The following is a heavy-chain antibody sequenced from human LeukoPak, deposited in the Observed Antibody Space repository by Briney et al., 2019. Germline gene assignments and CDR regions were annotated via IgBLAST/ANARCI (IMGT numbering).Heavy chain of an antibody. CDR1: GFTFSSYA. V-gene: IGHV3-23*01. CDR3: AKDPGTYCGGACYVDS. CDR2: ISGTGGST. J-gene: IGHJ4*02. Sequence: GGSLRLSCAASGFTFSSYAMSWVRQAPGKGLEWVSGISGTGGSTYYADSVKGRFTISRDNSKNTLSLQMNSLRAEDTAVYYCAKDPGTYCGGACYVDSGGQGTLATVPP. D-gene: IGHD2-21*02.